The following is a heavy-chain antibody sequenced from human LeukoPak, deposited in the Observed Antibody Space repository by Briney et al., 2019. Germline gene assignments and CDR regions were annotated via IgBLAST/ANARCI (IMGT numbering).Heavy chain of an antibody. V-gene: IGHV3-23*01. CDR3: ASGKLPIAKRTATTGAFDT. CDR1: GFTFSSYA. D-gene: IGHD4-17*01. Sequence: GGSLRLSCAASGFTFSSYAMSWVRQAPGKGLEWVSAISGSGGSTYYADSVKGRFTISRDNSKNTLYLQMNSLRAEDTAVYYCASGKLPIAKRTATTGAFDTWGQGTMVTVSS. CDR2: ISGSGGST. J-gene: IGHJ3*02.